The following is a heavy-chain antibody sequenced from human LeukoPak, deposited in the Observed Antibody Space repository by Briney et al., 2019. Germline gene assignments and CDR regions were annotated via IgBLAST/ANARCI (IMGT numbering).Heavy chain of an antibody. CDR1: GFSFSSYN. V-gene: IGHV3-48*04. CDR2: ISSSSSNI. J-gene: IGHJ4*01. Sequence: GGSLRLSCAASGFSFSSYNMNWVRQAPGKGLEWVSFISSSSSNIYYADSVQGRFTISRDNAKSTLYLQMNILRAEDTAVYYCARDITLTRGGRSDYWGHGTLVTVSA. CDR3: ARDITLTRGGRSDY. D-gene: IGHD3-10*01.